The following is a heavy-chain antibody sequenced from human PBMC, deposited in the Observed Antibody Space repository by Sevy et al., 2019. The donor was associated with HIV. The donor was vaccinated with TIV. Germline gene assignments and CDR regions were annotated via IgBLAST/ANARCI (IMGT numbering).Heavy chain of an antibody. Sequence: GGSLRLSCAASGFNFDEFAIHWVRQAPGKGLEWVSGISYNSGSIGNADSVKGRFNISRDNAKKSLYLQMNSLRIEDTALYYCAKARGGYRNHYYYPMDVWGQGTTVTVSS. CDR3: AKARGGYRNHYYYPMDV. CDR1: GFNFDEFA. J-gene: IGHJ6*02. D-gene: IGHD3-22*01. V-gene: IGHV3-9*01. CDR2: ISYNSGSI.